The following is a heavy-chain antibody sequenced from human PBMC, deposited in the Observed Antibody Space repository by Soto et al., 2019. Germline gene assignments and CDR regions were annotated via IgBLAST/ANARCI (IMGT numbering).Heavy chain of an antibody. Sequence: GESLKISCKGSGYSFAGYWITWVRQKPGKGLEWMGRIDPSDSQTYYSPSFRGHVTISVTKSITTVFLQWSSLRASDTAMYYCARQIYDSDTGPNLQYHFDSWGKGAPVTVSS. CDR1: GYSFAGYW. D-gene: IGHD3-22*01. CDR3: ARQIYDSDTGPNLQYHFDS. J-gene: IGHJ4*02. CDR2: IDPSDSQT. V-gene: IGHV5-10-1*01.